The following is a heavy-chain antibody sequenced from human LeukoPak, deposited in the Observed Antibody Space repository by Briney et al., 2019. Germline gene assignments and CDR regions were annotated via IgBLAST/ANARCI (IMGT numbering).Heavy chain of an antibody. CDR1: GVSISSYY. CDR2: IYTSGRT. CDR3: ARAAIGTAAMDV. J-gene: IGHJ6*02. V-gene: IGHV4-4*07. Sequence: SETLSLTCTVSGVSISSYYWSWIRQPAGQGLEWIGRIYTSGRTNSHHSLKSRATMSVDTSKHHFSLRLSSVTAADTAVYYCARAAIGTAAMDVWGQGTTVTVSS.